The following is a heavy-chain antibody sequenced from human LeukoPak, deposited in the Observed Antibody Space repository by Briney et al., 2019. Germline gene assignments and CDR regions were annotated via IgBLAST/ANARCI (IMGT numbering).Heavy chain of an antibody. Sequence: PSETLPLTCSVSGGSITSSSYYWGWVRQPPGKGLEWIGSMYYTGSTYSNPTLKSRIIMSVDTSKNQFSLKLISVTAADTAMYYCARQVYSSIYSTRATQCDYWGQGTLVTVSS. J-gene: IGHJ4*02. CDR1: GGSITSSSYY. CDR3: ARQVYSSIYSTRATQCDY. V-gene: IGHV4-39*01. CDR2: MYYTGST. D-gene: IGHD3-3*02.